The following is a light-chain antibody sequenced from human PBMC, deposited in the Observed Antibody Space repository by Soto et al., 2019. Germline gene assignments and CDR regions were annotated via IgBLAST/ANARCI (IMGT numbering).Light chain of an antibody. V-gene: IGKV3-15*01. J-gene: IGKJ5*01. Sequence: VSPGESATLSCSASQSVSSNLAWHQQKPGQAPRILMYDASTRATGISARFSGSGSGTEFTLTISSLQSEDFAVYYCQQYHNWPITFGQGTRLEIK. CDR3: QQYHNWPIT. CDR2: DAS. CDR1: QSVSSN.